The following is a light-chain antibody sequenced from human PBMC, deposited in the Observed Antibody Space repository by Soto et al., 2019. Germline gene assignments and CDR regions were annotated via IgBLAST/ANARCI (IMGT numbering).Light chain of an antibody. CDR2: GAS. CDR3: QQYGGSPRT. J-gene: IGKJ1*01. CDR1: QSVGKS. V-gene: IGKV3-20*01. Sequence: ETMLNQCPCTLSFSPGERATLSCRASQSVGKSLAWYQQKPGQAPRLLIYGASTRATGIPDRFSGSGSGTDFTLTISRLEPEDFAVYYCQQYGGSPRTFGQGTKVDI.